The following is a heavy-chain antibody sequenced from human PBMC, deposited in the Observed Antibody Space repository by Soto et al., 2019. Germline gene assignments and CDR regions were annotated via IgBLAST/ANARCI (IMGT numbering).Heavy chain of an antibody. V-gene: IGHV3-23*01. CDR3: AGDYLRLNTLNGNFYSFGMDV. J-gene: IGHJ6*02. CDR1: GITFTTYA. D-gene: IGHD4-17*01. Sequence: GGSLRLSCAASGITFTTYAMSWVRQAPGKGLEWVSTVAANVTNRHYADFVKGRFTISRDNSKNTLSLQMNSLRVEDTAIYYCAGDYLRLNTLNGNFYSFGMDVWGQGTAVTVSS. CDR2: VAANVTNR.